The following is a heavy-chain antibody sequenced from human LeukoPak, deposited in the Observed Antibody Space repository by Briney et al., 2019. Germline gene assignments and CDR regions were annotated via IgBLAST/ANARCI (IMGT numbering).Heavy chain of an antibody. CDR3: ARGPGGGWFDP. Sequence: SETLSLTCAVYGGSFSGYYWSWIRQPPGKGLEWIREINHSGSTNYNPSLKSRVTISVDTSKNQFSLKLSSVTAADTAVYYCARGPGGGWFDPWGQGTLVTVSS. CDR2: INHSGST. CDR1: GGSFSGYY. J-gene: IGHJ5*02. V-gene: IGHV4-34*01. D-gene: IGHD3-10*01.